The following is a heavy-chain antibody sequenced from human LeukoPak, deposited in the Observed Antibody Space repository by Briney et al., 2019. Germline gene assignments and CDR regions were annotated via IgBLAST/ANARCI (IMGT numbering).Heavy chain of an antibody. CDR3: ASEGSGSYYRGDY. CDR1: GFTFSTYA. CDR2: ISSSGSTI. Sequence: PGGSLRLSCAASGFTFSTYAMTWVRQAPGKGLEWVSYISSSGSTIYYADSVKGRFTISRDNAKNSLYLQMNSLRAEDTAVYYCASEGSGSYYRGDYWGQGTLVTVSS. J-gene: IGHJ4*02. D-gene: IGHD3-10*01. V-gene: IGHV3-48*04.